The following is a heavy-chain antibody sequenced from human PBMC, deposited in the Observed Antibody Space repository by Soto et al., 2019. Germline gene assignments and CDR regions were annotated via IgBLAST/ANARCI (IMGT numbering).Heavy chain of an antibody. V-gene: IGHV3-23*01. Sequence: EVQLLESGGGLVQPGGSLRLTCAASGFSFRPYAMSWVRQAPGEGLEGVAGLFGSGGGASYADSVQGRFTIFRYNSNNKLHLRMTSLSGDDTGTYYCVKDRQPDGFWPFDHWGQGTLVTVSS. CDR3: VKDRQPDGFWPFDH. D-gene: IGHD3-3*01. CDR1: GFSFRPYA. CDR2: LFGSGGGA. J-gene: IGHJ5*02.